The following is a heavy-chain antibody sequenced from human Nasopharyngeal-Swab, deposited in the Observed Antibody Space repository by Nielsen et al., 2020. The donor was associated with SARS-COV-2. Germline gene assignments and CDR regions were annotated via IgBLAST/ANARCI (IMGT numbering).Heavy chain of an antibody. D-gene: IGHD6-19*01. J-gene: IGHJ4*02. CDR2: IYAGGDT. V-gene: IGHV3-53*01. CDR3: VRSLRQWLAHDS. Sequence: GESLKISCVASGFIVSYSYMSWVRQVPGKGLEWVSVIYAGGDTYYADSVRGRFTISRDKSKNMVYLQMNSLTADDTAVYYCVRSLRQWLAHDSWGQGTLVTVSS. CDR1: GFIVSYSY.